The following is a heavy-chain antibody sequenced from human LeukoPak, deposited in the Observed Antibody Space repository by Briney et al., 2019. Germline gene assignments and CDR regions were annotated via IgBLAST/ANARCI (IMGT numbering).Heavy chain of an antibody. J-gene: IGHJ4*02. Sequence: PGGSLRLSCAASGFTFSSYSMNWVRQAPGKGLEWVAVISYDGSNKYYSDSVKGRFTISRDNSKNTLYLQRNSLRAEDTAVYYCASHVSVGLEWLFDYWGQGTLVTVSS. CDR2: ISYDGSNK. CDR1: GFTFSSYS. D-gene: IGHD3-3*01. CDR3: ASHVSVGLEWLFDY. V-gene: IGHV3-30*03.